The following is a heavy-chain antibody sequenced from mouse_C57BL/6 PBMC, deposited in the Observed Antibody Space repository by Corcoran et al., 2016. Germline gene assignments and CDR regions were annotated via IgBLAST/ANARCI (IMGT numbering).Heavy chain of an antibody. Sequence: QIQLVQSGPELKKPGETVKISCKASGYTFTTYGMSWVKQVPGKGLKWMGWINTYSGVPTYADDFKGRFAFSLETSASTAYLQINNRKNEEKATYFCARSELGLFDYWGQGTTLTVSS. J-gene: IGHJ2*01. CDR3: ARSELGLFDY. CDR2: INTYSGVP. V-gene: IGHV9-3*01. D-gene: IGHD4-1*01. CDR1: GYTFTTYG.